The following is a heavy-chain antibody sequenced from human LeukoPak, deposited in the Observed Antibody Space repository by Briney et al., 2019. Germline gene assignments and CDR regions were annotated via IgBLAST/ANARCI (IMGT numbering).Heavy chain of an antibody. D-gene: IGHD3-22*01. J-gene: IGHJ1*01. V-gene: IGHV1-8*01. CDR1: GYTYTSYD. CDR2: MNPNSGNT. CDR3: ARQGEYYYDSSGYYKYFQH. Sequence: ASVKVSCKASGYTYTSYDINWVRQATGQGLEWMGWMNPNSGNTGYAQKFQGRVTMTRNTSISTAYMELSSLRSEDTAVYYCARQGEYYYDSSGYYKYFQHWGQGTLVTVSS.